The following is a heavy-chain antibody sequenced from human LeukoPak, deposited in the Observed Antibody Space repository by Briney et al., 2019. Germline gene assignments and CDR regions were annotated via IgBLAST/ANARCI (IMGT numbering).Heavy chain of an antibody. CDR1: GESMSGFY. J-gene: IGHJ6*03. D-gene: IGHD1-1*01. CDR3: ARQLERRYYYYMDV. Sequence: SETLSLTCTVSGESMSGFYWNWIRQSPGKGPEWIGYMHYTGSTNYNPSLKSRVTISIDTSKNQFSLKLSSVTASDTAVYYCARQLERRYYYYMDVWGKGTTVTVSS. CDR2: MHYTGST. V-gene: IGHV4-59*08.